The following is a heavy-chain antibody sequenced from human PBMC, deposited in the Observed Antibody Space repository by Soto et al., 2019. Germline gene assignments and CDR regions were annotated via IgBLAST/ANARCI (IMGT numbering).Heavy chain of an antibody. D-gene: IGHD3-3*01. J-gene: IGHJ3*02. Sequence: GESLKISCKGSGYSFTSYWISWVRKIPGKGLEWMGRIDPSDSYTNYSPSFQGHVTISADKSISTAYLQWSSLKASDTAMYYCARPAYYDFWSGYPDAFDIWGQGTMVTVSS. CDR1: GYSFTSYW. CDR2: IDPSDSYT. V-gene: IGHV5-10-1*01. CDR3: ARPAYYDFWSGYPDAFDI.